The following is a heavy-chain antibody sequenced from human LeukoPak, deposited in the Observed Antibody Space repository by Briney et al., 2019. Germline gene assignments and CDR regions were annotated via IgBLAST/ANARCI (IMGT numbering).Heavy chain of an antibody. CDR3: ARDEGGNYSGMDV. J-gene: IGHJ6*02. CDR1: GYTFTYYG. Sequence: ASVKVSCKASGYTFTYYGISWVRQAPGQGLEWMGWIRADNGKTNYAQKFQGRVTVTRDTSTSTAYMELGSLRSDDTAVYYCARDEGGNYSGMDVWGQGTTVTVSS. CDR2: IRADNGKT. V-gene: IGHV1-18*01.